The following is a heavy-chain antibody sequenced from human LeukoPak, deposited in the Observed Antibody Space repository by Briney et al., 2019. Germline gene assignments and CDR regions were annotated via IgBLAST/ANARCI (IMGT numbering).Heavy chain of an antibody. J-gene: IGHJ5*02. CDR3: ARGSSGWWERWFDP. V-gene: IGHV4-59*01. Sequence: SETLSLTCTVSGGSISSYYWSWIRQPPGKGLEWIGYIYYSGSTNYNPSLKSRDTISVDTSKNQFSLKLSSVTAADTAVYYCARGSSGWWERWFDPWGQGTLVTVSS. CDR1: GGSISSYY. D-gene: IGHD6-19*01. CDR2: IYYSGST.